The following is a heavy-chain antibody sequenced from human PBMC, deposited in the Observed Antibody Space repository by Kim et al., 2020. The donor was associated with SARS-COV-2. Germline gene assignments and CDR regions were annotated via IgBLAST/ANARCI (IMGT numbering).Heavy chain of an antibody. J-gene: IGHJ2*01. CDR1: GFTFSLYW. CDR2: IYSDGSSA. CDR3: TRDPSLIGGCLDI. Sequence: GGSLRLSCEASGFTFSLYWMHWVRQAPGKGLVWVSRIYSDGSSASYADAVRGRFTISRDNAKNTLYLQMNSLKVEDTAVSYYTRDPSLIGGCLDIWGRGTLVTVSS. D-gene: IGHD2-21*01. V-gene: IGHV3-74*01.